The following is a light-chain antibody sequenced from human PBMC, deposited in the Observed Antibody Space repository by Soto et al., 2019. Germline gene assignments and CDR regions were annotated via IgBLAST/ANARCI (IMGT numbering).Light chain of an antibody. CDR1: QSVTSN. J-gene: IGKJ2*01. V-gene: IGKV3-15*01. CDR3: QHYFNWPYT. CDR2: GAS. Sequence: EIVMTQSPATLSVSPGERATLSCRASQSVTSNLAWYQQKPGRAPRLLIYGASTRATGIPARFSGSGSGTEFTLTISNLQSEDFVLYYCQHYFNWPYTFGQGTKLDIK.